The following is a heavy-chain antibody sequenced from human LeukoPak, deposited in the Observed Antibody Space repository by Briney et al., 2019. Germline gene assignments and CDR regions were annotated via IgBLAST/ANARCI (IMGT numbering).Heavy chain of an antibody. J-gene: IGHJ6*03. CDR2: INPSGGST. Sequence: GASVKVSCKASGYTFTSYYMHWVRQAPGQGLEWMGIINPSGGSTSYAQKFQGRVTMTRDTSTSTVYMELSSLRSEDTAVYYCARGGIFGVVIIAPIDYYYYMDVWGKGTTVTVSS. D-gene: IGHD3-3*01. CDR3: ARGGIFGVVIIAPIDYYYYMDV. V-gene: IGHV1-46*01. CDR1: GYTFTSYY.